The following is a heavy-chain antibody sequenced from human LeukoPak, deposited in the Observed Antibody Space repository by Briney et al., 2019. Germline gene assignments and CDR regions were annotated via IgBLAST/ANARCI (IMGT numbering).Heavy chain of an antibody. V-gene: IGHV3-9*01. Sequence: GGSLRLSCAASGFTFDDYAMHWVRQAPGKGLEWVSGISWNSGSIGYADSVKGRFTISRDNAKNSLYLQMNSLRAEDTALYYCAKSPSGIAVAGTDYFDYWGQGTLVTVSS. CDR1: GFTFDDYA. J-gene: IGHJ4*02. CDR3: AKSPSGIAVAGTDYFDY. D-gene: IGHD6-19*01. CDR2: ISWNSGSI.